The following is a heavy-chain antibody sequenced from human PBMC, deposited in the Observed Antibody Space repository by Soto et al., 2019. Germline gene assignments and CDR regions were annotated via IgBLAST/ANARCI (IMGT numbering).Heavy chain of an antibody. J-gene: IGHJ6*02. CDR3: ARHGNTVTTGYYYGMDV. D-gene: IGHD4-17*01. CDR1: GGSLSSSSYY. V-gene: IGHV4-39*01. Sequence: QLQLQESGPGLVKPSETLSLTCTVSGGSLSSSSYYWGWIRQPPGKELEWIGTIYYSGSTYYNPSLQSRFTISVDTSKKQFSLKLSSVNATDTAVYYCARHGNTVTTGYYYGMDVWGQGATVTISS. CDR2: IYYSGST.